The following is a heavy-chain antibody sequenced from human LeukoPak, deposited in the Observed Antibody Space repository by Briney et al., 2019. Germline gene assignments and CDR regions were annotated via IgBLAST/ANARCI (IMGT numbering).Heavy chain of an antibody. Sequence: PGGSLRLSCAASGFTFSSYAMSWVRQAPGKGLEWVSSISSSSSYIYYADSVKGRFTISRDNAKNSLYLQMNSLRAEDTAVYYCARGANGYFDWLLFNNFDYWGQGTLVTVSS. CDR3: ARGANGYFDWLLFNNFDY. CDR1: GFTFSSYA. V-gene: IGHV3-21*01. J-gene: IGHJ4*02. D-gene: IGHD3-9*01. CDR2: ISSSSSYI.